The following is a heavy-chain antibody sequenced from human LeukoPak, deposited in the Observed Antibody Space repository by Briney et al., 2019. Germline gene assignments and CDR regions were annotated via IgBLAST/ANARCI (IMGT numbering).Heavy chain of an antibody. D-gene: IGHD3-9*01. V-gene: IGHV3-33*01. Sequence: GGSLRLSCAASGFTFSSYGMHWVRQAPGKGLEWVAVIWYDGSNKYYADSEKGRFTISRDNSKNTLYLQMNSLRAEDTAVYYCARSSYDILTGYYEYYFDYWGQGTLVTVSS. J-gene: IGHJ4*02. CDR1: GFTFSSYG. CDR3: ARSSYDILTGYYEYYFDY. CDR2: IWYDGSNK.